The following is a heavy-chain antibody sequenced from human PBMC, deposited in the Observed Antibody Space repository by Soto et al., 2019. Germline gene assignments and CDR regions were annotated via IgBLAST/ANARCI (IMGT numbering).Heavy chain of an antibody. CDR2: ISYDGSNK. CDR1: GFTFSSYG. V-gene: IGHV3-30*18. D-gene: IGHD3-3*01. Sequence: PGGSLRLSCAASGFTFSSYGMHWVRQAPGKGLEWVAVISYDGSNKYYADSVKGRFTISRDNSKNTLYLQMNSLRAEDTAVYYCAKENDYDFWSGYFGVREYMDVWGKGTTVTVSS. CDR3: AKENDYDFWSGYFGVREYMDV. J-gene: IGHJ6*03.